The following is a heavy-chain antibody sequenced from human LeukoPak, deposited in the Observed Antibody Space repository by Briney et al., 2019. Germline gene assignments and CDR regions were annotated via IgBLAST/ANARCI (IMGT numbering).Heavy chain of an antibody. CDR2: IYYSGST. CDR1: GGSISRSSYY. V-gene: IGHV4-39*01. Sequence: PSETLSLTCTVSGGSISRSSYYWGWIRQPPGKGLEWIGSIYYSGSTYYNPSLKSRVTISVDTSKNQFSLKLSSVTAADTAVYYCATRTLNYYGPDAFDIWGQGTMVTVSS. CDR3: ATRTLNYYGPDAFDI. D-gene: IGHD3-10*01. J-gene: IGHJ3*02.